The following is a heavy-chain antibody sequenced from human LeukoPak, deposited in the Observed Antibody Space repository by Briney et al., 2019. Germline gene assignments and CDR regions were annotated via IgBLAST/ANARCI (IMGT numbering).Heavy chain of an antibody. CDR1: GFTFSSYG. CDR2: IWYDGSNK. Sequence: AGGSLRLSCAASGFTFSSYGMHWVRQAPGKGLEWVAVIWYDGSNKYYADSVKGRFTISRDNSKNTLYLQMNSLRAEDTAVYYCARAGVRVTAIRRYYYYGMDVWGQGTTVTVSS. CDR3: ARAGVRVTAIRRYYYYGMDV. V-gene: IGHV3-33*01. D-gene: IGHD2-21*02. J-gene: IGHJ6*02.